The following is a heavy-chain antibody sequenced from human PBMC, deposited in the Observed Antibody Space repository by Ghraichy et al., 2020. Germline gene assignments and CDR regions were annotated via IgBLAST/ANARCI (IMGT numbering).Heavy chain of an antibody. CDR3: ARGRTYCGGDCLYYFDY. D-gene: IGHD2-21*02. CDR1: GGSISSYY. V-gene: IGHV4-59*07. CDR2: IYYSGST. Sequence: SHTLSLTCTVSGGSISSYYWSWIRQPPGKGLEWIGYIYYSGSTNYNPSLKSRVTILVDTSKNQFSLKLSSVTAADTAVYYCARGRTYCGGDCLYYFDYWGQGTLVTVSS. J-gene: IGHJ4*02.